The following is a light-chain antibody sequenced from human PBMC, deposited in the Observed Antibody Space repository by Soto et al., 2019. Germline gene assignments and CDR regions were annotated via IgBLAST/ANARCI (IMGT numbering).Light chain of an antibody. CDR2: GAS. Sequence: EIVLTQSPGTLSLSPGERATLSRRASQSVSSYLAWYQQKPGQAPRLLMSGASTRATGIPDRFSGSGSGTDFTLTISRLEPEDFAVYYCQYYKTFGQGTKVGIK. J-gene: IGKJ1*01. CDR1: QSVSSY. CDR3: QYYKT. V-gene: IGKV3-20*01.